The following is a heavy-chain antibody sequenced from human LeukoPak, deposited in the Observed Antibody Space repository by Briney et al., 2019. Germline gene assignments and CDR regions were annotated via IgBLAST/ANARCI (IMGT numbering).Heavy chain of an antibody. CDR1: GFIFGDYA. D-gene: IGHD4-17*01. CDR2: ISYDGSNK. V-gene: IGHV3-30*04. J-gene: IGHJ4*02. CDR3: AKDKTVITYYFDY. Sequence: GGSLRLSCTASGFIFGDYAMSWVRQAPGKGLEWVAVISYDGSNKYYADSVKGRFTISRDNSKNTLYLQMNSLRAEDTAVYYCAKDKTVITYYFDYWGQGTLVTVSS.